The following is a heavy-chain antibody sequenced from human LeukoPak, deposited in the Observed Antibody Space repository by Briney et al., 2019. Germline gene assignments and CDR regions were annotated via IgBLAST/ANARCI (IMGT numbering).Heavy chain of an antibody. V-gene: IGHV5-51*01. CDR3: ARFEYSSSWKDQGPSGFRHFDY. D-gene: IGHD6-13*01. CDR1: GYSFTSYW. CDR2: IYPGDSDT. J-gene: IGHJ4*02. Sequence: GESLKISCKGSGYSFTSYWIGWVRQMPGKGLEWMGIIYPGDSDTRYSPSFQGQVTISADKSISIAYLQWSSLKASDTAMYYCARFEYSSSWKDQGPSGFRHFDYWGQGTLVTVSS.